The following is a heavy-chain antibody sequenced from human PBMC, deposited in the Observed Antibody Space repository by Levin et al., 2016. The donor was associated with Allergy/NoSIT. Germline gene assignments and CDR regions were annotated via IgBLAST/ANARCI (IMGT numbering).Heavy chain of an antibody. J-gene: IGHJ3*02. CDR1: GGTFSSYT. D-gene: IGHD5-24*01. V-gene: IGHV1-69*04. CDR2: IIPILGIA. Sequence: SVKVSCKASGGTFSSYTISWVRQAPGQGLEWMGRIIPILGIANYAQKFQGRVTITADKSTSTAYMELSSLRSEDTAVYYCAREVEMATTHPGAFDIWGQGTMVTVSS. CDR3: AREVEMATTHPGAFDI.